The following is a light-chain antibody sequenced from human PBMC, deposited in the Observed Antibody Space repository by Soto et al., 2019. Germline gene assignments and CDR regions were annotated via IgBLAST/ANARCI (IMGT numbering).Light chain of an antibody. J-gene: IGLJ2*01. V-gene: IGLV2-14*01. CDR1: SSDVGGYNY. CDR2: DVT. Sequence: QSVLTQPASVSGSPGQSITISCTGTSSDVGGYNYVSWYQQHPGKAPKLMIYDVTNRPSGVSNRFSGSKSGDTASLTISGLQAEDESDDYCSSYTTSSTLYVVFGGGTTVTVL. CDR3: SSYTTSSTLYVV.